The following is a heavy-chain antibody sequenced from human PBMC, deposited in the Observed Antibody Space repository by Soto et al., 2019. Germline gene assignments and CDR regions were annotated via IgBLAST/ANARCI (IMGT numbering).Heavy chain of an antibody. CDR1: GGTFSSYA. CDR2: IIPIFGTA. V-gene: IGHV1-69*01. D-gene: IGHD2-2*01. J-gene: IGHJ6*02. CDR3: AKDHDAWRSSTSRMAV. Sequence: QVQLVQSVAEVKKPGSSVKVSCKASGGTFSSYAISWVRQAPGQGLEWMGGIIPIFGTANYAQKFQGRVTITADESTSTAYMELSSLRSEDTAVYYCAKDHDAWRSSTSRMAVWGQGTTVTVSS.